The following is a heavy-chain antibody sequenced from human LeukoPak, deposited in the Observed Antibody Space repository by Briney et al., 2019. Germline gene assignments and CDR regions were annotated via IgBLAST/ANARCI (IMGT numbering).Heavy chain of an antibody. CDR2: IYYSGTT. J-gene: IGHJ4*02. Sequence: PSETLSLTCTVSGGSISSYYWSWIRQPPGKGLEWIGDIYYSGTTNYNPSLKSRVTILVDTSKNQFSLNLSSVTAADTAVYYCARRGIAAAGYDYWGQGTLVTVSS. CDR3: ARRGIAAAGYDY. D-gene: IGHD6-13*01. CDR1: GGSISSYY. V-gene: IGHV4-59*08.